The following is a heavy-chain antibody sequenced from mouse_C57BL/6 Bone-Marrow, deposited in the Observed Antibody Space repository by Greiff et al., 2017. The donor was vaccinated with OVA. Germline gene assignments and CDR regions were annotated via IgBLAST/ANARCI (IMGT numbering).Heavy chain of an antibody. CDR3: ARSHYYGSSFDY. Sequence: QVQLQQSGPELVKPGASVKISCKASGYAFSSSWMNWVKQRPGKGLEWIGRIYPGDGDTNYNGKFKGKATLTADKSSSTAYMQLSSLTSEDSAVYFCARSHYYGSSFDYWGQGTTLTVSS. V-gene: IGHV1-82*01. CDR1: GYAFSSSW. CDR2: IYPGDGDT. J-gene: IGHJ2*01. D-gene: IGHD1-1*01.